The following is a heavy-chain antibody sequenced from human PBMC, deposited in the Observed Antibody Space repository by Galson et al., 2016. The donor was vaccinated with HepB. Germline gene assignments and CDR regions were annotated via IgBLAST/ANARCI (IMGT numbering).Heavy chain of an antibody. V-gene: IGHV3-11*03. CDR3: AKDVGGEAFFEY. J-gene: IGHJ4*02. Sequence: SLRLSCAASGFAFSDYYMSWIRQAPGKGLEWLSYVGSSNSHTSHADSVGGRFTISRDNSKNTLYLQMKSLRAEDTAVYYCAKDVGGEAFFEYWGQGALVTVSS. CDR2: VGSSNSHT. CDR1: GFAFSDYY. D-gene: IGHD1-26*01.